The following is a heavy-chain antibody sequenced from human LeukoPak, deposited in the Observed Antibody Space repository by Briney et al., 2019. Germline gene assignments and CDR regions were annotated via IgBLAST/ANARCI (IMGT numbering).Heavy chain of an antibody. CDR2: ISGSGGST. J-gene: IGHJ4*02. V-gene: IGHV3-23*01. CDR1: GITSSSYA. Sequence: PGGSLRLSCAASGITSSSYAMSWVRQAPGKGLEWVSAISGSGGSTYYADSVKGRFTISRDNSKNTLYLQMNSLRAEDTAVYYCANRNYYDSRGYYLYYFDYWGQGTLDTVSS. CDR3: ANRNYYDSRGYYLYYFDY. D-gene: IGHD3-22*01.